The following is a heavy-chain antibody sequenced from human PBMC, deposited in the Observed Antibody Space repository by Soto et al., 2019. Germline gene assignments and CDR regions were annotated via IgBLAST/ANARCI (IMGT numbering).Heavy chain of an antibody. CDR3: AHEAGESYYFDY. J-gene: IGHJ4*02. CDR2: IYWDGDK. V-gene: IGHV2-5*02. Sequence: QITLKESGPTLVKPTQTLTLTCTFSGFSLSTSGVGVGWIRQPPGKALAWLALIYWDGDKRYSPSLKSRRTITKDTSKNQVVLTRTNMDPVDTATYYCAHEAGESYYFDYWGQGTLVTVSS. D-gene: IGHD7-27*01. CDR1: GFSLSTSGVG.